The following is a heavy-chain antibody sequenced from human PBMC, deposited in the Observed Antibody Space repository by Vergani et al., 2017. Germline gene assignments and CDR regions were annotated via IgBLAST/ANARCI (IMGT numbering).Heavy chain of an antibody. J-gene: IGHJ6*03. CDR2: IIPIFGTA. CDR1: GGTFSSYA. Sequence: QVQLVQSGAEVKKPGSSVKVSCKASGGTFSSYAISWVRQAPGQGLEWMGGIIPIFGTANYAEKFQGRVTITADDSTSTDDMELSSLRSEDTAVYYCARGPGRIEYYYDMDVWGKGTTVTVSS. V-gene: IGHV1-69*01. D-gene: IGHD1-26*01. CDR3: ARGPGRIEYYYDMDV.